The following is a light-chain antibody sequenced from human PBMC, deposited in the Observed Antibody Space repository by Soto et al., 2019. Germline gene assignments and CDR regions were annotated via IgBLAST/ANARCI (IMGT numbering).Light chain of an antibody. Sequence: QSVLTQPPSVSGAPGQRVTISCTGSSSNIGAGYDVHWYQQLPGTAPKLLIYGNSNRPSGVPDRFSGSKSGNTASLTISGLQAEDEADYYCCSYAGSYPLFGTGTKVTVL. CDR2: GNS. V-gene: IGLV1-40*01. CDR1: SSNIGAGYD. J-gene: IGLJ1*01. CDR3: CSYAGSYPL.